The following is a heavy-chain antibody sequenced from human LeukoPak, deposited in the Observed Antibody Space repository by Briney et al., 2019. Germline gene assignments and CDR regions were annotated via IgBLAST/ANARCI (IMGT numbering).Heavy chain of an antibody. J-gene: IGHJ6*04. V-gene: IGHV3-20*04. D-gene: IGHD1-26*01. CDR1: GFIFDDYG. CDR3: ARRGAV. Sequence: GESLRLSCAASGFIFDDYGMSWVRQAPGEGPEWVSGLNWNGGTTAYADSVKGRFTISRDNAKNSLYLQMNSLRAEDTAVYYCARRGAVWGKGTTVTISS. CDR2: LNWNGGTT.